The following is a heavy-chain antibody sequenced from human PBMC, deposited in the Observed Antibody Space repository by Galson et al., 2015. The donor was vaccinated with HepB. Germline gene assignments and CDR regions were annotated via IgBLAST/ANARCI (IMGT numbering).Heavy chain of an antibody. D-gene: IGHD1-26*01. V-gene: IGHV3-21*01. CDR1: GFTVSSNY. CDR2: ISSSSSYI. CDR3: ARGPYSGSYGVPYFDY. J-gene: IGHJ4*02. Sequence: SLRLSCAASGFTVSSNYMSWVRQAPGKGLEWVSSISSSSSYIYYADSVKGRFTISRDNTKNSLYLQMNSLRAEDTAVYYCARGPYSGSYGVPYFDYWGQGTLVTVSS.